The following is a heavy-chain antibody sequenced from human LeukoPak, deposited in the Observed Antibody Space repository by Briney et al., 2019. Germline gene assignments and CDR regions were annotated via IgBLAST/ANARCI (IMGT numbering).Heavy chain of an antibody. D-gene: IGHD4-17*01. CDR1: GFTFSNYA. V-gene: IGHV3-30*18. CDR2: ISYDGSNK. Sequence: GGSLRLSCAASGFTFSNYAMSWVRQAPGKGLEWVAVISYDGSNKYYADSVKGRFTISRDNSKNTLYPQMNSLRAEDTAVYYCAKVPHGDYAVDYWGQGTLVTVSS. CDR3: AKVPHGDYAVDY. J-gene: IGHJ4*02.